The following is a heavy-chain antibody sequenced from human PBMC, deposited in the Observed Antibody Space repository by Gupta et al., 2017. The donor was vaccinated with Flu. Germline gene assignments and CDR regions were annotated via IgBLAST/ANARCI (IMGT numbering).Heavy chain of an antibody. CDR1: GFTFSASP. J-gene: IGHJ4*02. V-gene: IGHV3-48*02. D-gene: IGHD1-1*01. CDR3: ATDLNWSFDG. CDR2: IRTEHYENSAT. Sequence: VRLVESGGGLVQPGGSLRLSCAASGFTFSASPMNWVRQAPGKGLEWLSNIRTEHYENSATSYADAVKGRFTVSRDDAKNSLYLQMNSLRDEDTAVYYCATDLNWSFDGGGQGILVTVSS.